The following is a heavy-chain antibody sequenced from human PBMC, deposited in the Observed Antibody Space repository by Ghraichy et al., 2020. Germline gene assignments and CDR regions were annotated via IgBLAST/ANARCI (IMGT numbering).Heavy chain of an antibody. CDR3: VSGAPYDYVWGSYRPSHEFDY. CDR2: INPNSGGT. J-gene: IGHJ4*02. V-gene: IGHV1-2*06. Sequence: ASVKVSCKASGYTFTGYYMHWVRQAPGQGLEWMGRINPNSGGTNYAQKFQGRVTMTRDTSISTAYMELSRLRSDDTAMYYCVSGAPYDYVWGSYRPSHEFDYWGQGTLVTVSS. D-gene: IGHD3-16*02. CDR1: GYTFTGYY.